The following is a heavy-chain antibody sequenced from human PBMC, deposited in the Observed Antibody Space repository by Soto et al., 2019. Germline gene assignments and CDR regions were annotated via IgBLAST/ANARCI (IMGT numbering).Heavy chain of an antibody. D-gene: IGHD6-19*01. Sequence: GGSLRLSCAASGFTFDDYAMHWVRQAPAKGLEWVSGISWNSGSIGYADSVKGRFTISRDNAKNSLYLQMNSLRAEDTALYYCAKSREEQWARYDAFDIWGQGTMVTVSS. J-gene: IGHJ3*02. CDR1: GFTFDDYA. CDR3: AKSREEQWARYDAFDI. CDR2: ISWNSGSI. V-gene: IGHV3-9*01.